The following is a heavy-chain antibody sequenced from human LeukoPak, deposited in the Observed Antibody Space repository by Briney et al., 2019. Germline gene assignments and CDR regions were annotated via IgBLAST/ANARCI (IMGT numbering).Heavy chain of an antibody. J-gene: IGHJ3*02. V-gene: IGHV4-34*01. CDR2: INHSGST. CDR1: GGSFSGYY. D-gene: IGHD1-26*01. Sequence: SETLSLTCAVYGGSFSGYYWSWIRQPPGKGLEWIGEINHSGSTNYNPSLKSRVTTSVDTSKNQFSLKLSSVTAADTAVYYCARGQSYYVAFDIWGQGTMVTVSS. CDR3: ARGQSYYVAFDI.